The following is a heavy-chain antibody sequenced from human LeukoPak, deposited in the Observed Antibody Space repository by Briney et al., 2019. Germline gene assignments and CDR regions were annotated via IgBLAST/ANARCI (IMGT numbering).Heavy chain of an antibody. CDR1: GGTFSSYA. CDR3: ARARRIAAAGTYHYYYMDV. D-gene: IGHD6-13*01. J-gene: IGHJ6*03. CDR2: IIPIFGTA. Sequence: SVKVSCKASGGTFSSYAISWVRQAPGQGLEWMGGIIPIFGTANYAQKFQGRVTITTDESTSTAYMELSSLRSEDTAVYYCARARRIAAAGTYHYYYMDVWGKGTTVTVSS. V-gene: IGHV1-69*05.